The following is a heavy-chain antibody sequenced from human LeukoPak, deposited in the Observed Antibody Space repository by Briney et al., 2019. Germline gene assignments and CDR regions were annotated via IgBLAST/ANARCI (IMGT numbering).Heavy chain of an antibody. J-gene: IGHJ3*02. Sequence: PSETLSLTCAVYGGSFSGYYWSWIRQPPGKGLEWIGEINHSGSTNYNPSLKSRVTISVDTSKNQFSLKLSSVTAADTAVYYCARSRRFGEPDAFDIWGQGTMVTVSS. CDR3: ARSRRFGEPDAFDI. CDR2: INHSGST. V-gene: IGHV4-34*01. CDR1: GGSFSGYY. D-gene: IGHD3-10*01.